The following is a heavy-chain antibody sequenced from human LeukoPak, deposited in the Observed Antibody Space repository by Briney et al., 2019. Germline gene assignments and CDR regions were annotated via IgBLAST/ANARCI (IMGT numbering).Heavy chain of an antibody. Sequence: GGSLRLSCAASGFTLSSFGMHWVRQAPGKGLEWLAVISFEGSSTYYADSGKGRFTISRDSSKNTLYLQMNSLRAEDTAVYYCAKEYSTSSAFDYWGQGTPVTVSS. V-gene: IGHV3-30*18. J-gene: IGHJ4*02. CDR3: AKEYSTSSAFDY. D-gene: IGHD6-6*01. CDR1: GFTLSSFG. CDR2: ISFEGSST.